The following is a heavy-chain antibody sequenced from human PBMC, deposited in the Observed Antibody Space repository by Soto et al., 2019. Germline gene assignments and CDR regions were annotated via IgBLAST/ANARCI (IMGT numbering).Heavy chain of an antibody. CDR3: ARGRLEWLLLGYGVDV. V-gene: IGHV4-34*01. Sequence: SETLSLTCAVYGGSFSDYYGTWIRQSPGKGLEWIGEINHSGITYYNPSLKSRVTISVDTSKNPFSLKLRSVTAADTAVYYCARGRLEWLLLGYGVDVWGQGTTVTVSS. J-gene: IGHJ6*02. D-gene: IGHD3-3*01. CDR1: GGSFSDYY. CDR2: INHSGIT.